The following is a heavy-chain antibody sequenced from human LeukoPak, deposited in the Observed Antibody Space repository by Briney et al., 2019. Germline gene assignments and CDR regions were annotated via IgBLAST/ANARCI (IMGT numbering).Heavy chain of an antibody. Sequence: ASLKVSCTASGYTFTSYGISWVRQAPGQGLEWMGCISAYNGNTNYAQKLQGRVTMTTHTPTSTAYMELRSLRSDDTAVYYCARQLLFLTAHPPDYWGQGTLVTVSS. D-gene: IGHD2-21*01. CDR1: GYTFTSYG. CDR3: ARQLLFLTAHPPDY. CDR2: ISAYNGNT. J-gene: IGHJ4*02. V-gene: IGHV1-18*01.